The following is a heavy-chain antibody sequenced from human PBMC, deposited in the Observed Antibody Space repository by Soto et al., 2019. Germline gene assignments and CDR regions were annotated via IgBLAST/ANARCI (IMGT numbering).Heavy chain of an antibody. V-gene: IGHV4-39*01. CDR1: GASIRSGAY. CDR2: IYSIGNT. D-gene: IGHD6-19*01. J-gene: IGHJ6*02. CDR3: RRSSRYSTDV. Sequence: QLQLRESGPGLVKPSETLSLTCTVSGASIRSGAYWGWIRQPPGKGLEWIGSIYSIGNTYYNPSLKRGVTISADTSKNQFSPNLISVTAADTAVYYCRRSSRYSTDVWGQGITVTVSS.